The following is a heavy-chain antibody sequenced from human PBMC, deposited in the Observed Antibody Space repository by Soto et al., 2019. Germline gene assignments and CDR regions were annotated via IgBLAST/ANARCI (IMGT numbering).Heavy chain of an antibody. J-gene: IGHJ4*02. V-gene: IGHV1-46*01. CDR1: GYTFTSYY. CDR3: ARGSGGLLWFGEQLDY. D-gene: IGHD3-10*01. CDR2: INPSGGST. Sequence: ASVKVSCKASGYTFTSYYMHWVRQAPGQGLEWMGIINPSGGSTSYAQKFQGRVTMTTDTSTSTAYMELRILRSDDTAVYYCARGSGGLLWFGEQLDYWGQGTLVTVSS.